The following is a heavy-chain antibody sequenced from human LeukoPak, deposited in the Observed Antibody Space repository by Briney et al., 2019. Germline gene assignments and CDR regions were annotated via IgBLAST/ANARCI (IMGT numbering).Heavy chain of an antibody. D-gene: IGHD6-19*01. J-gene: IGHJ4*02. CDR3: ARARGAVAIDY. CDR2: INHSGST. V-gene: IGHV4-34*01. CDR1: GGSISSYY. Sequence: PSETLSLTCTVSGGSISSYYWSWIRQPPGKGLEWIGEINHSGSTNYNPSLKSRLTISVDTSKNQFSLKLSSVTAADTAVYYCARARGAVAIDYWGQGTLVTVSS.